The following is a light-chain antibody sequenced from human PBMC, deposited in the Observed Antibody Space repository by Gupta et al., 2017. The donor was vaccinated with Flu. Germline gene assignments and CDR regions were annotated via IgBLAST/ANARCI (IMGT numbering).Light chain of an antibody. CDR3: PSYDSITSELV. V-gene: IGLV6-57*01. CDR2: EYN. J-gene: IGLJ2*01. CDR1: RGSIATTS. Sequence: NFMLTQPHYEPESPRKTVTITCTRTRGSIATTSDQLYRHRPGSSPSPVLHEYNRSLSGVPDRFSGSIASSSTSASLPISGLNTEDEADYYCPSYDSITSELVFGGGTKLNVL.